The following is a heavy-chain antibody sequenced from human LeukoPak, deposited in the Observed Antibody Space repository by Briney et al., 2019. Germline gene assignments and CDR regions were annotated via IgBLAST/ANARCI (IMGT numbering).Heavy chain of an antibody. J-gene: IGHJ4*02. Sequence: PGGSLRLSCAASGFTFSSYSMNWVRQAPGKGLEWVSSISSSSSYIYYADSVKGRFTISRDNAKNSLYLQMNSLRAEDTVVYYCARDHYYGSGSCPHWGQGTLVTVSS. CDR1: GFTFSSYS. CDR3: ARDHYYGSGSCPH. V-gene: IGHV3-21*01. CDR2: ISSSSSYI. D-gene: IGHD3-10*01.